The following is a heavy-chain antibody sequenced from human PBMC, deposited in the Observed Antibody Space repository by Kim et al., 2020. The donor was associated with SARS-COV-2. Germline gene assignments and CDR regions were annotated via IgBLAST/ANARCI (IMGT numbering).Heavy chain of an antibody. CDR3: ARDARSTSHDY. CDR2: I. J-gene: IGHJ4*02. Sequence: IYDADSGKGRFTISRDNAKNSLCLQMDSLRAEDTAVYYCARDARSTSHDYWGQGTLVTVSS. V-gene: IGHV3-21*01. D-gene: IGHD1-26*01.